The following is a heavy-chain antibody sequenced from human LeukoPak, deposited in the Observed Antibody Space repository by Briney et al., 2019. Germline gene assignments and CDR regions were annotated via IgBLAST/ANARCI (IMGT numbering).Heavy chain of an antibody. CDR1: GFSFSNYW. D-gene: IGHD5-24*01. CDR2: ISYDGSNK. V-gene: IGHV3-30-3*01. J-gene: IGHJ4*02. CDR3: ARDRRDGHLDY. Sequence: GGSLRLSCAVSGFSFSNYWMAWVRQAPGKGLEWVAVISYDGSNKYYADSVKGRFTISRDNSKNTLYLQMNSLRAEDTAVYYCARDRRDGHLDYWGLRTLVTVSS.